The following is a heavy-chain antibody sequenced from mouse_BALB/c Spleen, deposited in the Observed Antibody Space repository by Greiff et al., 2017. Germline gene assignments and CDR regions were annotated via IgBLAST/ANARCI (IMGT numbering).Heavy chain of an antibody. CDR3: ARGTVVTYYFDY. CDR1: GYSITSDYA. CDR2: ISYSGST. V-gene: IGHV3-2*02. D-gene: IGHD1-1*01. J-gene: IGHJ2*01. Sequence: DVQLQESGPGLVKPSQSLSLTCTVTGYSITSDYAWNWIRQFPGNKLEWMVYISYSGSTSYNPSLKSRISITRDTSKNQFFLQLNSVTTEDTATYYCARGTVVTYYFDYWGQGTTLTVSS.